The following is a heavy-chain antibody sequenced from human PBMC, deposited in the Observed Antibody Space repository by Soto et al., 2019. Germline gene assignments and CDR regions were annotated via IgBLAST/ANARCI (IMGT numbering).Heavy chain of an antibody. D-gene: IGHD3-22*01. V-gene: IGHV1-46*01. J-gene: IGHJ4*02. CDR2: INPSGGST. Sequence: ASVKVSCKASGYTFTSYYMHWVRQAPGQGLEWMGIINPSGGSTSYAQKFQGRVAMTRDTSTSTVYMELSSLRSEDTAVYYCARDPTYYDSSGHYGDYWGQGTLVTVSS. CDR1: GYTFTSYY. CDR3: ARDPTYYDSSGHYGDY.